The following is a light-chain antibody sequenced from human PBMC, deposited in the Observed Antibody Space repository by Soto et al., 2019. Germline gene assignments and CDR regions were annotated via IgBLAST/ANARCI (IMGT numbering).Light chain of an antibody. CDR2: DVS. Sequence: QCALTQPPSASGSPGQSVTISCTGTSSDVGGYNYVSWYQQHPGKAPKLMIYDVSKRPSGVPDRFSGSKSGNTASLTVSGLQAEDEADYYCSSYVGSNNFVFGTGTKVTVL. V-gene: IGLV2-8*01. J-gene: IGLJ1*01. CDR3: SSYVGSNNFV. CDR1: SSDVGGYNY.